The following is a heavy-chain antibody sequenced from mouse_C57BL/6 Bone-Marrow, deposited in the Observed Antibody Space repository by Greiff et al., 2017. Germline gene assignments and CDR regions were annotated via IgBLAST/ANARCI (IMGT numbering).Heavy chain of an antibody. CDR3: ERAGAMDY. V-gene: IGHV1-59*01. CDR2: IDPSDSYT. Sequence: QVQLQQPGAELVRPGTSVKLSCKASGYTFTSYWMHWVKQRPGQGLEWIGVIDPSDSYTNYNQKFKGKATLTVDTSSSTAYMQLSSLTSEGSAVYYCERAGAMDYWGQGTSVTGAS. CDR1: GYTFTSYW. J-gene: IGHJ4*01.